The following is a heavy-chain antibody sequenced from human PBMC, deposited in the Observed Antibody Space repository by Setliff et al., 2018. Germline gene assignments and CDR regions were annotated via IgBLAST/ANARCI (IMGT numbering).Heavy chain of an antibody. Sequence: PGESLKISCKSSGYTFTNYWIGWVRQMPGKGLEWMGIIYPDDSDARYSPSFRGQVTISVDKSISTAYLQWSSLRAEDTAVYYCAKGSCSGGSCYFKAQEFDYWGQGTLVTVSS. CDR2: IYPDDSDA. CDR1: GYTFTNYW. CDR3: AKGSCSGGSCYFKAQEFDY. D-gene: IGHD2-15*01. V-gene: IGHV5-51*01. J-gene: IGHJ4*02.